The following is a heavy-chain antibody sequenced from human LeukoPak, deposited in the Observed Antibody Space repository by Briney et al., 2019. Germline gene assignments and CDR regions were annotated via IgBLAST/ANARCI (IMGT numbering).Heavy chain of an antibody. CDR1: GGSISSSSYY. CDR2: IYYSGST. J-gene: IGHJ5*02. D-gene: IGHD3-3*01. V-gene: IGHV4-39*01. Sequence: PSETLSLTCTVSGGSISSSSYYWGWIRQPPGKGLEWIGSIYYSGSTYYNPSLKSRVTISVDTSKNQFSLKLSSVTAADTAVYCWARQYPYYDVRSGYRPNLFDRGSQGTLVTVSS. CDR3: ARQYPYYDVRSGYRPNLFDR.